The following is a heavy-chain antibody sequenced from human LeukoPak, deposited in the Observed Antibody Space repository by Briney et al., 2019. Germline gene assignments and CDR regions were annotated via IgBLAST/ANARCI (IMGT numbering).Heavy chain of an antibody. D-gene: IGHD5-12*01. Sequence: ASVKVSCKASGYTFTGYYMHWVRQAPGQGLEWMGWINPNSGGTNYAQKFQGSVTMTRDTSISTAYMELSRLRSDDTAVYYCARVSVAYYYGMDVWGQGTTVTVSS. CDR3: ARVSVAYYYGMDV. V-gene: IGHV1-2*02. J-gene: IGHJ6*02. CDR2: INPNSGGT. CDR1: GYTFTGYY.